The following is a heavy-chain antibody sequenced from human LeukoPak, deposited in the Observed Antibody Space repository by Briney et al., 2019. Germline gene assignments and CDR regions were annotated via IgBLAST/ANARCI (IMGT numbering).Heavy chain of an antibody. CDR1: GFTFSSYA. J-gene: IGHJ4*02. CDR2: ISGSGGST. V-gene: IGHV3-23*01. CDR3: AKFSRIVGATYPLDY. Sequence: GGSLRLSCAASGFTFSSYAMSWVRQAPGKGLEWVSAISGSGGSTYYADSVKGRFTISRDNSKNTLYLQMNSLRAEDTAVYYCAKFSRIVGATYPLDYWGQGTLVTVSS. D-gene: IGHD1-26*01.